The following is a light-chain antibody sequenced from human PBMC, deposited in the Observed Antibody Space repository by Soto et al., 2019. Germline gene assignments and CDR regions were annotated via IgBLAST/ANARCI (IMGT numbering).Light chain of an antibody. CDR2: AAS. CDR1: QGISSY. Sequence: AIRMTQSPSSFSASTGERVTITCRASQGISSYLAWYLQKPGKAPKLLIYAASTLQSGVPSRFSGSGSGTDFTLTISCLQSEDFATYYCQQYYSYPTWTFGQGTKVEIK. V-gene: IGKV1-8*01. J-gene: IGKJ1*01. CDR3: QQYYSYPTWT.